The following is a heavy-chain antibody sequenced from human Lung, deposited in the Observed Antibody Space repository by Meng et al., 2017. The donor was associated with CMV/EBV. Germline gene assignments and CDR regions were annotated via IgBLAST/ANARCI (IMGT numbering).Heavy chain of an antibody. CDR2: ISCYNGDT. CDR1: GYTFTNHG. J-gene: IGHJ4*02. D-gene: IGHD6-19*01. V-gene: IGHV1-18*01. Sequence: QLQLVQSGAEVKKPGASVRASCKASGYTFTNHGSSWIRQAPGQGLEWRGWISCYNGDTNYAQKLQGRVTMTTDTSTNTAYMDLRRLRYDDTAVYYCARDPSNTSGRYAYFDYWGQGTLVTVSS. CDR3: ARDPSNTSGRYAYFDY.